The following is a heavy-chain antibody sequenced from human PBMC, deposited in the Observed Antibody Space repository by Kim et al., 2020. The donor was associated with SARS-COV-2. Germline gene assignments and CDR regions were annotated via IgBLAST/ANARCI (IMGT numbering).Heavy chain of an antibody. J-gene: IGHJ5*02. D-gene: IGHD1-26*01. Sequence: SSSYIYYADSVKGRFTISRDNAKNSLYLQMNSLRAEDTAVYYCAALVGATTWGQGTLVTVSS. CDR3: AALVGATT. CDR2: SSSYI. V-gene: IGHV3-21*01.